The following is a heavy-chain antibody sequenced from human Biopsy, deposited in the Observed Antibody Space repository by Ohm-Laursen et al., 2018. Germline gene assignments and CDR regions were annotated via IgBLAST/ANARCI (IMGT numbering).Heavy chain of an antibody. Sequence: SVKVSCKASGYTFGNYAISWVRQAPGQGLEWLGGIIPVSDTANYAQKFQGRVTITADKPTSTAYMELSSLRSDDTAVYYCARGIGSMVRGVIINVNNWFDPWGQGTLVTVSS. D-gene: IGHD3-10*01. CDR2: IIPVSDTA. CDR1: GYTFGNYA. CDR3: ARGIGSMVRGVIINVNNWFDP. J-gene: IGHJ5*02. V-gene: IGHV1-69*06.